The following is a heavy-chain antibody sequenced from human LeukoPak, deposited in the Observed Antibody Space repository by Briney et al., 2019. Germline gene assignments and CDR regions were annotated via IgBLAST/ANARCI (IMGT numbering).Heavy chain of an antibody. V-gene: IGHV4-59*01. D-gene: IGHD4-11*01. CDR3: ARADTVTTAYYFDY. J-gene: IGHJ4*02. Sequence: SETLSLTCTVCGGSISSYYWSWIRQPPGKGLEWIGYIYYSGSTNYNPSLKSRVTISVGTSKNQFSLKLSSVTAADTAVYYCARADTVTTAYYFDYWGQGTLVTVSS. CDR2: IYYSGST. CDR1: GGSISSYY.